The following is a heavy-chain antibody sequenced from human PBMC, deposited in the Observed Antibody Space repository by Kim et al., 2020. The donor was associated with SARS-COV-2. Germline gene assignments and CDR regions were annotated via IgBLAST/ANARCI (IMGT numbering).Heavy chain of an antibody. CDR1: GGSISSSSYY. V-gene: IGHV4-39*01. CDR2: IYYSGST. Sequence: SETLSLTCTVSGGSISSSSYYWGWIRQPPGKGLEWIGSIYYSGSTYYNPSPKSRVTISVDTSKNQFSLKLSSVTAADTAVYYCARYSSSWNRKGGKFDYWGQGTLVTVSS. D-gene: IGHD6-13*01. CDR3: ARYSSSWNRKGGKFDY. J-gene: IGHJ4*02.